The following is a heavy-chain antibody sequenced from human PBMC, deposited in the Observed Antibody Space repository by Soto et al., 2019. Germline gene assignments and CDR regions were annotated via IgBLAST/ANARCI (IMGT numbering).Heavy chain of an antibody. D-gene: IGHD2-8*01. J-gene: IGHJ4*02. Sequence: XTLSLPCTVSGGSVSSYYWSWIRQPPGKGLEWIGYIYYSGSTNYNPSLKSRVTISVDTSKNQFSLKLSSLTAADTAVYYCARRRMSTNVFDYWGQGTLVTVSS. CDR3: ARRRMSTNVFDY. CDR1: GGSVSSYY. V-gene: IGHV4-59*02. CDR2: IYYSGST.